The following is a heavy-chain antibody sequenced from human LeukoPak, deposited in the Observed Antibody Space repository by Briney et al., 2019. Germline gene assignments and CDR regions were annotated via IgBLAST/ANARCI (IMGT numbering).Heavy chain of an antibody. Sequence: PGGSLRLSCAASGFTFSRYSMNWVRQAPGKGLEWVSYISSSSSTKYYADSVKGRFTISRDNAKSSLYLQMNSLRDEDTAVYFCARDTGHSSVGEPKHNDYWGQGTLVTVSS. CDR3: ARDTGHSSVGEPKHNDY. V-gene: IGHV3-48*02. D-gene: IGHD3-10*01. J-gene: IGHJ4*02. CDR2: ISSSSSTK. CDR1: GFTFSRYS.